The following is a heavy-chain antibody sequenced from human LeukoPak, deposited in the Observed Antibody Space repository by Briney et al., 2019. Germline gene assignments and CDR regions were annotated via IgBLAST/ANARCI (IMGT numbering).Heavy chain of an antibody. D-gene: IGHD3-22*01. CDR3: ARAIDLATYYYDSSGYPNWFDP. J-gene: IGHJ5*02. V-gene: IGHV4-34*01. Sequence: PSETLSLTCAVYGGSFSGYYWSWIRQPPGKGLEWIGEINHSGSTNYNPSLKSRVTISVDTSKNQFSLKLSSVTAADTAVYYCARAIDLATYYYDSSGYPNWFDPWGQGTLVTVSS. CDR1: GGSFSGYY. CDR2: INHSGST.